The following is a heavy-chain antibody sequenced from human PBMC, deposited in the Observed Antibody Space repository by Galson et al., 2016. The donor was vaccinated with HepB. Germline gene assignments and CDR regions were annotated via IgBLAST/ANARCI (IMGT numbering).Heavy chain of an antibody. CDR3: AHRLCSAWYKGLVYFDY. Sequence: PALVKPTQTLTLTCTFSGFSLRTSGVGVGWIRQPPGKALEWLALIYWDDDKRYSPSLKSRLTITKDTSKNQVVLTMTNMDPVDTDTYYCAHRLCSAWYKGLVYFDYWGQGTLVIFSS. D-gene: IGHD6-19*01. V-gene: IGHV2-5*02. CDR2: IYWDDDK. J-gene: IGHJ4*02. CDR1: GFSLRTSGVG.